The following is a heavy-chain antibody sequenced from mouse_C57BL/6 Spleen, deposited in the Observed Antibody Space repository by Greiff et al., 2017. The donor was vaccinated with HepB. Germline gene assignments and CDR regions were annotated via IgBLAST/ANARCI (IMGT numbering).Heavy chain of an antibody. CDR3: ARTYYGSPHGYFDV. V-gene: IGHV5-4*03. CDR2: ISDGGSYT. CDR1: GFTFSSYA. Sequence: DVMLVESGGGLVKPGGSLKLSCAASGFTFSSYAMSWVRQTPEKRLEWVATISDGGSYTYYPDNVKGRFTISRDNAKNNLYLQMSHLKSEDTAMYYCARTYYGSPHGYFDVWGTGTTVTVSS. D-gene: IGHD1-1*01. J-gene: IGHJ1*03.